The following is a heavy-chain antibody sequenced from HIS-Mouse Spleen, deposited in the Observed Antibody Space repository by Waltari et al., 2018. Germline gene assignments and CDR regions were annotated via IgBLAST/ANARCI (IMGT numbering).Heavy chain of an antibody. CDR3: ARGHDYSNYFDY. Sequence: QVQLVQSGAEVKKHGAAVKVSCKASGYTFTSYDINWVRQATGQGLEWMGWMNPNSGNTGYAQKFQGRVTMTRNTSISTAYMELSSLRSEDTAVYYCARGHDYSNYFDYWGQGTLVTVSS. J-gene: IGHJ4*02. CDR1: GYTFTSYD. V-gene: IGHV1-8*01. CDR2: MNPNSGNT. D-gene: IGHD4-4*01.